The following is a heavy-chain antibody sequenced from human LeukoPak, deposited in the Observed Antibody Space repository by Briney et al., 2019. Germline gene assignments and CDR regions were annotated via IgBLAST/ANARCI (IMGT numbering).Heavy chain of an antibody. J-gene: IGHJ4*02. Sequence: SETLSLTCTVSGGSISSSSYYWGWIRQPPGKGLEWIGSIYYSGSTYYNPSLKSRVTISVDTSKNQFSLKLSSATAADTAVYYCARLFKTKDIVVVPAAFDYWGQGTLVTVSS. CDR2: IYYSGST. CDR1: GGSISSSSYY. D-gene: IGHD2-2*01. CDR3: ARLFKTKDIVVVPAAFDY. V-gene: IGHV4-39*01.